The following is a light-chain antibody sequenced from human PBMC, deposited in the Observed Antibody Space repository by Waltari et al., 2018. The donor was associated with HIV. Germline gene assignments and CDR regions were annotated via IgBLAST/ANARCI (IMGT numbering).Light chain of an antibody. V-gene: IGLV2-18*02. CDR2: EVN. CDR1: SSDVGSYNH. Sequence: QSALTQPPSVSGSPGQSVTISCTGTSSDVGSYNHVSWYQQPPGTAPKLMIYEVNNRPSGVPDRFSGSKSGNTASLTISGLQAEDEADYYCSSYTSSTVVFGGGTKLTVL. J-gene: IGLJ2*01. CDR3: SSYTSSTVV.